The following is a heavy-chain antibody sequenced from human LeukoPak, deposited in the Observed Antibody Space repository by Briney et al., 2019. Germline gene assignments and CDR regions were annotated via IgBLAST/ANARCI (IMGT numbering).Heavy chain of an antibody. CDR1: GGSFSGYY. J-gene: IGHJ4*02. CDR3: ARGVEDCSGGSCYQLKYYFDY. CDR2: INHSGST. D-gene: IGHD2-15*01. V-gene: IGHV4-34*01. Sequence: SETLSLTYAVYGGSFSGYYWSWIRQPPGKGLEWMGEINHSGSTNYNPSLKSRVTISVDTSKNQFSLKLSSVTAADTAVYYCARGVEDCSGGSCYQLKYYFDYWGQGTLVTVSS.